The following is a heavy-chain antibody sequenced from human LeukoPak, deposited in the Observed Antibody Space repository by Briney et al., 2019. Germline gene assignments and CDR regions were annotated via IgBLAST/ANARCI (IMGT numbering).Heavy chain of an antibody. D-gene: IGHD1-26*01. CDR3: ARSTSGSYYWFDP. Sequence: ASVKVSCKASGYTFTGYYMNWVRQAPRQGREWMGWINPNSGGTNYAQKFQGRVTMTRDTSISTAYMELSRLRSDDTAVYYCARSTSGSYYWFDPWGQGTLVTVSS. CDR2: INPNSGGT. V-gene: IGHV1-2*02. CDR1: GYTFTGYY. J-gene: IGHJ5*02.